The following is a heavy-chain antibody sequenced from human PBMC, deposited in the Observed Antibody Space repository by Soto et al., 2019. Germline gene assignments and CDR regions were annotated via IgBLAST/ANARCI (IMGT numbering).Heavy chain of an antibody. Sequence: QVQLVQSGAEVKKPGASVKVSCKASGYTFTSYDINWVRQATGQGLEWMGWMNPNSGNTGYAQKFQGRVTMTRNTSISTAYMELSSLRSEDTAVYYCARLGGLGYCSGGSCYAPAFDIWGQGTMVTVSS. CDR1: GYTFTSYD. V-gene: IGHV1-8*01. CDR2: MNPNSGNT. CDR3: ARLGGLGYCSGGSCYAPAFDI. J-gene: IGHJ3*02. D-gene: IGHD2-15*01.